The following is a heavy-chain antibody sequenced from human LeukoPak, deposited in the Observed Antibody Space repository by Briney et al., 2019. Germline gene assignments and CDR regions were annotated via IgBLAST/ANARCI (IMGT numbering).Heavy chain of an antibody. J-gene: IGHJ4*02. CDR1: GVTFSSYG. CDR2: ISSDGNDK. Sequence: GGALRHSCAASGVTFSSYGLHWVRPAPARGREWVALISSDGNDKLYGDSVKGRFTISRDDSKSTLYLQMNSLRAEDTAVYYCTTKVIRGNSGDDYDDWGQGTLVTVSS. D-gene: IGHD5-12*01. CDR3: TTKVIRGNSGDDYDD. V-gene: IGHV3-30*03.